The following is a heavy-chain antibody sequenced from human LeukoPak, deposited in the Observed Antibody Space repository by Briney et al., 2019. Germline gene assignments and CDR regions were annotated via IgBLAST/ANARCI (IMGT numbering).Heavy chain of an antibody. V-gene: IGHV3-23*01. CDR2: ISGSGGST. CDR3: AKDSPSSGTYYFFDY. J-gene: IGHJ4*02. D-gene: IGHD1-26*01. Sequence: GGSLRLSCAASGFTFSSYAMSWVRQAPGKGLEWVSAISGSGGSTYYADSVKGRFTISRDNSKNTLYLQVTSLRAEDTAVYYCAKDSPSSGTYYFFDYWGQGTLVTVSS. CDR1: GFTFSSYA.